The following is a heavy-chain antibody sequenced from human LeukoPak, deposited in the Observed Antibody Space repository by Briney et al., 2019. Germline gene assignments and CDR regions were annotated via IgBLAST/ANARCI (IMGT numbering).Heavy chain of an antibody. CDR3: ARDPALVAATPYYFDY. CDR1: GFTLRSYS. J-gene: IGHJ4*02. Sequence: GAPRLSCAGSGFTLRSYSMNWVRQAPGEGLEWGSSIYSSSSYIYYADSVKGRFTISRDNAKNSLYLQMNSLRAEDTAVYYCARDPALVAATPYYFDYWGQGTLVTVSS. D-gene: IGHD2-15*01. V-gene: IGHV3-21*01. CDR2: IYSSSSYI.